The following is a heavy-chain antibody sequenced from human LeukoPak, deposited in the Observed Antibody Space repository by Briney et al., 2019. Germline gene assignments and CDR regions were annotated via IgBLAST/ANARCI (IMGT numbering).Heavy chain of an antibody. J-gene: IGHJ4*02. Sequence: SETLSFTCTVSGGSISSGDYYWSWIRQPPGKGLEWIGYIYYSGSTYYNPSLKSRVTISVDTSKNQFSLKLSSVTAADTAVYYCARDLPNEGNHLDYWGQGTLVTVSS. CDR3: ARDLPNEGNHLDY. V-gene: IGHV4-30-4*01. CDR1: GGSISSGDYY. D-gene: IGHD4-23*01. CDR2: IYYSGST.